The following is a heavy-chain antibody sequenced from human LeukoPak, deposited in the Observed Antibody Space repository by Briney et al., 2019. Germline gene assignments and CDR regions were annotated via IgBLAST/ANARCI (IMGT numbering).Heavy chain of an antibody. CDR3: ARSRSWEPSMYY. J-gene: IGHJ4*02. V-gene: IGHV3-30-3*01. Sequence: SGGSLRLSCAASGFTFSSYAMHWVRQAPGKGLERVAVISYDGSNKYYADSVKGRFTISRDNSKNTLYLQMNSLRAEDTAVYYCARSRSWEPSMYYWGQGTLVTVSS. D-gene: IGHD1-26*01. CDR1: GFTFSSYA. CDR2: ISYDGSNK.